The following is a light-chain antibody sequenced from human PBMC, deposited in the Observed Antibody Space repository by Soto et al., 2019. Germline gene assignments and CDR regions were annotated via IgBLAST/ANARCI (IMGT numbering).Light chain of an antibody. J-gene: IGKJ1*01. V-gene: IGKV1-5*03. CDR1: QSISSW. CDR3: QQYNANWT. CDR2: KAS. Sequence: DIQMTQSPSTLSASVGDRVTITCRASQSISSWLAWYQQKPGKAPKLLIYKASTLQSGVPSRFSDSGSGTEFTLAISSLQPDDLATYYCQQYNANWTFGQGTKVEIK.